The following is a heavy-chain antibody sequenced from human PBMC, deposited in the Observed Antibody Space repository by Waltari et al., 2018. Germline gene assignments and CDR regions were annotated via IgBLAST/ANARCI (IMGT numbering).Heavy chain of an antibody. Sequence: QVQLQESGPGLVKPSEPLSLTCTVSGFSITGGFQWGWVRQPPGKGLEWIGNIYHLGNTYYNPSFKSRLTISVDTSKNQFSLKLTSVTAADTAIYYCARNWDRGTLTYWGQGTLVTVSS. V-gene: IGHV4-38-2*02. D-gene: IGHD1-1*01. CDR3: ARNWDRGTLTY. J-gene: IGHJ4*02. CDR2: IYHLGNT. CDR1: GFSITGGFQ.